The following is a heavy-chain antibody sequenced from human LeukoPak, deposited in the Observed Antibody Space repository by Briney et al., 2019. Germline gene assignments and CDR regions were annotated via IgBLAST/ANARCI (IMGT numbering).Heavy chain of an antibody. CDR2: IQQDGSEK. CDR3: ARDSLRYFDWLRSDFDY. D-gene: IGHD3-9*01. CDR1: GFTFSSHW. Sequence: GGSLRLSCAASGFTFSSHWMSWVRQAPGEGLEWVANIQQDGSEKYYVDSVKGRFTISRDNAKNSLYLQMNSLRAEDTAVYYCARDSLRYFDWLRSDFDYWGQGTLVTVSS. J-gene: IGHJ4*02. V-gene: IGHV3-7*01.